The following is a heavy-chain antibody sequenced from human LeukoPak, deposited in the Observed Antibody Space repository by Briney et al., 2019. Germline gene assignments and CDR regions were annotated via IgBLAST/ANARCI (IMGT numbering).Heavy chain of an antibody. V-gene: IGHV1-2*02. CDR1: GYTFTGYY. D-gene: IGHD3-22*01. CDR3: ARDLSPITMIVDAFDI. CDR2: INPNSGGT. J-gene: IGHJ3*02. Sequence: AASVTVSCKASGYTFTGYYMHWVRQAPGQGLEWMGWINPNSGGTNYAQKFQGRVTMTRDTSISTAYMELSRLRSDDTAVYYCARDLSPITMIVDAFDIWGQGTMVTVSS.